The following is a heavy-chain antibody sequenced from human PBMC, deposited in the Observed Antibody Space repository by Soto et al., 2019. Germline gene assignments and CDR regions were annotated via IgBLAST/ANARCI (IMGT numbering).Heavy chain of an antibody. Sequence: GGSLRLSCSASGFTFSDYYISWLRQAPGKGLEWVSYISDSGDTIYHSDSVKGRFTVSRDNSKNTLYLQMNSLRAEDTAVYFCARYSGKYQGPIDYWGQGTLVTVSS. D-gene: IGHD1-26*01. V-gene: IGHV3-11*04. CDR1: GFTFSDYY. CDR3: ARYSGKYQGPIDY. J-gene: IGHJ4*02. CDR2: ISDSGDTI.